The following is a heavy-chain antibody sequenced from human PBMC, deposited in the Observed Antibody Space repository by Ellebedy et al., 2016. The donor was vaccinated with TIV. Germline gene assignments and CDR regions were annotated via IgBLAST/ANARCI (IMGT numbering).Heavy chain of an antibody. D-gene: IGHD2-2*01. CDR1: GFTFSSYS. CDR2: ISSSSSTI. Sequence: GESLKISXAASGFTFSSYSMNWVRQAPGKGLEWVSYISSSSSTIYYADSVKGRFTISRDNAKNSLYLQMNSLRAEDTAVYYCARGSQYQLLSSDYWGQGTLVTVSS. V-gene: IGHV3-48*04. J-gene: IGHJ4*02. CDR3: ARGSQYQLLSSDY.